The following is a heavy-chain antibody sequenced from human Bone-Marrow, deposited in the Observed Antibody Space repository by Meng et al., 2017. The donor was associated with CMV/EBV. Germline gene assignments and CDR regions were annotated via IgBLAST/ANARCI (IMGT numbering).Heavy chain of an antibody. CDR1: GYTLTKLS. CDR2: FDPEDGET. CDR3: ARVKFLKAIFGVDAGSMDV. J-gene: IGHJ6*02. D-gene: IGHD3-3*01. Sequence: ASVKVSCKVSGYTLTKLSMHWVRQAPGKGLEWMGGFDPEDGETIYAQKLQGRVTMTTDTSTSTAYMELRSLRSDDTAVYYCARVKFLKAIFGVDAGSMDVWGQGTTVTVSS. V-gene: IGHV1-24*01.